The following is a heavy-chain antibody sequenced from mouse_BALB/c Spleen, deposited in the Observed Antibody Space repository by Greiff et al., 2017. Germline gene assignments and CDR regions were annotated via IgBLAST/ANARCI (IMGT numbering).Heavy chain of an antibody. V-gene: IGHV5-6-4*01. J-gene: IGHJ4*01. CDR3: TRVLLRGAMDY. Sequence: EVQRVESGGGLVKPGGSLKLSCAASGFTFSSYTMSWVRQTPEKRLEWVATISSGGSYTYYPDSVKGRFTISRDNAKNTLYLQMSSLKSEDTAMYYCTRVLLRGAMDYWGQGTSVTVSS. CDR1: GFTFSSYT. CDR2: ISSGGSYT. D-gene: IGHD1-1*01.